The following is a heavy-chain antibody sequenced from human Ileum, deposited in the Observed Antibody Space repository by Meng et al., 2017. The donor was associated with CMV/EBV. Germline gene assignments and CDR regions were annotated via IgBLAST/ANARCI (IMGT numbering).Heavy chain of an antibody. CDR1: GDSISSYY. V-gene: IGHV4-4*07. Sequence: VHLQGSCPGLVQPSETLSITCRFSGDSISSYYWIWIRQLAGKGLGWIGRIYSNGNNNYNPSLESRVTMSVDTSKNHFSLKLNSVTAADTAVYYCARGTKYGSGNWFDPWGQGTLVTVSS. D-gene: IGHD3-10*01. J-gene: IGHJ5*02. CDR3: ARGTKYGSGNWFDP. CDR2: IYSNGNN.